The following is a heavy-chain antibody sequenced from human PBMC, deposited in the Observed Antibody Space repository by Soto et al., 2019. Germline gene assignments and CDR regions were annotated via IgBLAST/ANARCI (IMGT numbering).Heavy chain of an antibody. J-gene: IGHJ6*02. CDR2: MDWDADK. V-gene: IGHV2-70*01. D-gene: IGHD3-10*01. CDR3: ARAARGEYYYYDMDV. Sequence: LTLTPTFSGFSLCTSGQCLSWIRQPPGQALEWLALMDWDADKYYSPSLKTTLTISKDTSKNQVVVTMTNMDPVHTATYFCARAARGEYYYYDMDVWGQGTMVTVSS. CDR1: GFSLCTSGQC.